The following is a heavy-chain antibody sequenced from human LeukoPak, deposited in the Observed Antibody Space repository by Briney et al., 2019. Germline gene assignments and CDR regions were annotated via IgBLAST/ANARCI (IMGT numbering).Heavy chain of an antibody. J-gene: IGHJ4*02. CDR3: AKSKVITFGGVIPSFDY. Sequence: GGSLRLSRGASGFTLSSYAVSWVPDAPGKGGEGVLDICGSGGSTYYADSVKGRFTISRDNSKNTLYLQMNSLRAEDTAVYYCAKSKVITFGGVIPSFDYWGQGTLVTVSS. D-gene: IGHD3-16*02. CDR2: ICGSGGST. CDR1: GFTLSSYA. V-gene: IGHV3-23*01.